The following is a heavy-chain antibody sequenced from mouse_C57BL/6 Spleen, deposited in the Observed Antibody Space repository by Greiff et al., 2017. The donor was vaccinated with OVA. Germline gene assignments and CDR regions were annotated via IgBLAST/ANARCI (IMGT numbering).Heavy chain of an antibody. CDR3: AKHPDEAMDY. V-gene: IGHV1-50*01. Sequence: QVQLQQPGAELVKPGASVKLSCKASGYTFTSYWMQWVKQRPGQGLEWIGEIDPSDSYTNYNQKFKGKATLTVDTSASTAYMQLSSLTSEDSAVYYCAKHPDEAMDYWGHGTSVTVSS. CDR2: IDPSDSYT. J-gene: IGHJ4*01. CDR1: GYTFTSYW.